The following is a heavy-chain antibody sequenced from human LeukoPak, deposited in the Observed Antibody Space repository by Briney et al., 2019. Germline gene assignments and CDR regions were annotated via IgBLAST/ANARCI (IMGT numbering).Heavy chain of an antibody. CDR1: GGTFSSYA. Sequence: ASVKVSCKASGGTFSSYAISWVRQAPGQGLEWMGGIIPNSGGTNYAQKFQGRVTMTRDTSITTAYMELTSLRSDDTAVYYCARDLFYSVSGTYYNVGRVFNYWGQGTLVTVSS. D-gene: IGHD3-10*01. V-gene: IGHV1-2*02. CDR3: ARDLFYSVSGTYYNVGRVFNY. J-gene: IGHJ4*02. CDR2: IIPNSGGT.